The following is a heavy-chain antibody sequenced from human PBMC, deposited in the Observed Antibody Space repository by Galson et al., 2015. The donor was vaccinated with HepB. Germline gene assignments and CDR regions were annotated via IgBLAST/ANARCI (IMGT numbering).Heavy chain of an antibody. V-gene: IGHV3-30-3*01. Sequence: SLRLSCAASGFTFSSYAMHWVRQAPGKGLEWVAVISYDGSNKYYADSVKGRFTISRDNSKNTLYLQMNSLRAEDTAVYYCARGTQLPYYYGSGSYYNPDYGMDVWGQGTTVTVSS. D-gene: IGHD3-10*01. CDR2: ISYDGSNK. CDR1: GFTFSSYA. CDR3: ARGTQLPYYYGSGSYYNPDYGMDV. J-gene: IGHJ6*02.